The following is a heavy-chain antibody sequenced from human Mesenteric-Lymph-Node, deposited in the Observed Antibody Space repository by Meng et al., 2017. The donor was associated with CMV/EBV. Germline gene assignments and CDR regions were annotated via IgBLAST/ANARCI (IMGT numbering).Heavy chain of an antibody. J-gene: IGHJ4*01. D-gene: IGHD2/OR15-2a*01. CDR1: GDSIVGSDYY. CDR3: ARLWNSAFFYYFDY. Sequence: SGDSIVGSDYYWAWIRQPPGKGLEWIGTVYYGGNTYYNPSLKSRLTISVDTSKNRFSLRLTSVTAADTALYFCARLWNSAFFYYFDYRGPGTLVTVSS. CDR2: VYYGGNT. V-gene: IGHV4-39*01.